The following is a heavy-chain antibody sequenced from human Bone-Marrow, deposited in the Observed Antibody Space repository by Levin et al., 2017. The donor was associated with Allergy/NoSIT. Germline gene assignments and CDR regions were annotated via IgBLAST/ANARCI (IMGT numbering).Heavy chain of an antibody. CDR1: GYTFTSFD. Sequence: ASVKVSCKTSGYTFTSFDINWVRQATGQGLEWMGWMYPNSDNAGYAQKFQGRVTMTRNTSISTAYMELSSLRSEDMAIYYCARGELGSGYLFDYWGQGTLVTVSS. CDR3: ARGELGSGYLFDY. J-gene: IGHJ4*02. D-gene: IGHD5-12*01. CDR2: MYPNSDNA. V-gene: IGHV1-8*01.